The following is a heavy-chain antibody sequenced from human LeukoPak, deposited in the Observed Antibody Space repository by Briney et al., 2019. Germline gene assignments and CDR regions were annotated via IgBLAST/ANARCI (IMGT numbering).Heavy chain of an antibody. CDR3: AREGWELPHAFDI. CDR2: IQPGGST. V-gene: IGHV4-4*07. D-gene: IGHD1-26*01. Sequence: PSETLSLTCTVSGASSDSMRYSYWSWIRQPAGKGLEWMGRIQPGGSTNDNPSLKSRLTMSLDTSNSQFSLRLNSVTAADTAVYYCAREGWELPHAFDIWGQGTMVTVSS. CDR1: GASSDSMRYSY. J-gene: IGHJ3*02.